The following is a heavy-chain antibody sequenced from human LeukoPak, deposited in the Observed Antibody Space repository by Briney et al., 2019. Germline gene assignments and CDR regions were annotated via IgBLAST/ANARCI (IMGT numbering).Heavy chain of an antibody. Sequence: GRSLRLSCAAPGFTFSSYGMHWVRQAPGKGLEWVAVIWYDGSNKYYADSVKGRFTISRDNSKNTLYLQMNSLRAEDTAVYYCARWGGYSGYDPIAYWGQGTLVTVSS. CDR2: IWYDGSNK. D-gene: IGHD5-12*01. V-gene: IGHV3-33*08. CDR3: ARWGGYSGYDPIAY. CDR1: GFTFSSYG. J-gene: IGHJ4*02.